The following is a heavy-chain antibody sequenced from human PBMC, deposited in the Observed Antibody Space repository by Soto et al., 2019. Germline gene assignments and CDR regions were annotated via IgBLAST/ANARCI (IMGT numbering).Heavy chain of an antibody. V-gene: IGHV1-69*01. D-gene: IGHD1-26*01. CDR1: GGTFSSYP. CDR3: ARVGHITNYGMAV. Sequence: QVQLVQSGAEVKKPGSSVTVSCAASGGTFSSYPINWVRQAPGQGLEWMGGIIPFFCTSNYAQKFQGRVTITADDSTSTAYMELRSLRSEDTAVYYCARVGHITNYGMAVWGQGTTVTVSS. J-gene: IGHJ6*02. CDR2: IIPFFCTS.